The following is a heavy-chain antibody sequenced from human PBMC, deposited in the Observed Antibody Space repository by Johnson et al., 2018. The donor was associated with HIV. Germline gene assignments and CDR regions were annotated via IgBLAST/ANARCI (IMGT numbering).Heavy chain of an antibody. J-gene: IGHJ3*02. CDR1: GFTVSSNY. CDR3: ARGLYGSGSDYKTPLGAFDI. V-gene: IGHV3-53*01. Sequence: VQLVESGGGLIQPGGSLRLSCAASGFTVSSNYMSWVRQAPGKGLEWVSVIYSGGSTYYADSVKGRFTISRDNSKNTLYLQMNSLRAEDTAVYYCARGLYGSGSDYKTPLGAFDIWGQGTMVTVSS. D-gene: IGHD3-10*01. CDR2: IYSGGST.